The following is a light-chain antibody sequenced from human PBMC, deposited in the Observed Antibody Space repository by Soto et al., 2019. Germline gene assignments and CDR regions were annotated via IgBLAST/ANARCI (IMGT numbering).Light chain of an antibody. CDR1: QNIGSN. Sequence: ETVMTQSPATLSVSPGERVTLSCRASQNIGSNLAWYQQKPGQAPRLLMHSVSTRATGIPARFSGSGSGTEFTLTISSLQSEDFGVYDCQQFNDWPPYTFGQGTNLEIK. V-gene: IGKV3-15*01. CDR2: SVS. J-gene: IGKJ2*01. CDR3: QQFNDWPPYT.